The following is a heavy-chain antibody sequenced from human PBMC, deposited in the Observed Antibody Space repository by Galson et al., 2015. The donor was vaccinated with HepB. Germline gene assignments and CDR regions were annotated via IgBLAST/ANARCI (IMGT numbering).Heavy chain of an antibody. CDR1: GFIISSYS. V-gene: IGHV3-48*02. CDR2: ITSSSTTI. Sequence: SLRLSCAASGFIISSYSMHWVRQAPGKGLEWVSYITSSSTTIHYIDSVKGRFTISRDNVKNSLYLQMNSLRYEDTAVYYCARRGYCSSTRCALDVFDIWGQGAMVTVSP. CDR3: ARRGYCSSTRCALDVFDI. D-gene: IGHD2-2*01. J-gene: IGHJ3*02.